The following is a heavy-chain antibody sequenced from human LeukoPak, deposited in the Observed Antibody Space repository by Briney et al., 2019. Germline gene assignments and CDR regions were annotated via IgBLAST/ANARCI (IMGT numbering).Heavy chain of an antibody. J-gene: IGHJ4*02. Sequence: GGSLRLSCAASGFTFSSYAMGWVRQAPGKGLEWVSAISGSGGSTYYADSVKGRFTISRDNSKNTLYLQMNSLRAEDTAVYYCAKRPRIVGATTGDWGQGTLVTVSS. CDR1: GFTFSSYA. V-gene: IGHV3-23*01. CDR3: AKRPRIVGATTGD. D-gene: IGHD1-26*01. CDR2: ISGSGGST.